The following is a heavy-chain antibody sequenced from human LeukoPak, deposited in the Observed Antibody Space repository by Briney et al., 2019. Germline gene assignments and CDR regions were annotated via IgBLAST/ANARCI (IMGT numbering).Heavy chain of an antibody. V-gene: IGHV4-59*02. D-gene: IGHD4-11*01. CDR2: MFYSGTT. CDR3: ARIMPSDYSTTP. CDR1: GASVTSYC. J-gene: IGHJ5*02. Sequence: SETLSLTCSVSGASVTSYCWTWIRQPPGKGLESIGYMFYSGTTNYNPSLKSRVTISMDTSKNQFSLKLTSVTAADTAVYYCARIMPSDYSTTPWGQGTLVTVSS.